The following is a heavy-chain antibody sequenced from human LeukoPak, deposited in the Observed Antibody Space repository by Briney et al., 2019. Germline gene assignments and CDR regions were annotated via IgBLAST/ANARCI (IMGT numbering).Heavy chain of an antibody. D-gene: IGHD3-22*01. J-gene: IGHJ1*01. CDR1: GDSITSGSYY. Sequence: PSETLSLTCTVFGDSITSGSYYWGWIRQTPGKGLEWIGNIYSTGSTSFNPSFKSRLTMSVDTSKNQFSLRLESVTAADSAVYFCARDSGFWLFWGQGTLVTVSS. CDR2: IYSTGST. V-gene: IGHV4-39*07. CDR3: ARDSGFWLF.